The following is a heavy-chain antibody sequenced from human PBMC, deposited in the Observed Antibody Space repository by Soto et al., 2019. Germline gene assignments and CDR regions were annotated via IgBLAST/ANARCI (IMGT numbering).Heavy chain of an antibody. V-gene: IGHV3-11*01. CDR1: GFTFSDYY. CDR2: ISSSGSTI. CDR3: ATFKLGYCSGGSCYSVNAFDI. Sequence: GGSLRLSCAASGFTFSDYYMSWIRQAPGKGLEWVSYISSSGSTIYYADSVKGRFTISRDNAKNSLYLQMNSLRAEDTAVYYCATFKLGYCSGGSCYSVNAFDIWGQGTMVTVSS. D-gene: IGHD2-15*01. J-gene: IGHJ3*02.